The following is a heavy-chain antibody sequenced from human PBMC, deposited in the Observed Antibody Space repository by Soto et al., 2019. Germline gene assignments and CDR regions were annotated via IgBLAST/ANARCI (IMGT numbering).Heavy chain of an antibody. Sequence: GESLKISCKGSGYSFTSYWIGWVRQMPGKGLEWMGIIYPGDSDTRYSPSFQGQVTISADKSISTAYLQWSSLKASDTAMYYCARLGCSSTSCPVYYYYMDVWGKGTTVTVSS. D-gene: IGHD2-2*01. CDR2: IYPGDSDT. J-gene: IGHJ6*03. CDR1: GYSFTSYW. CDR3: ARLGCSSTSCPVYYYYMDV. V-gene: IGHV5-51*01.